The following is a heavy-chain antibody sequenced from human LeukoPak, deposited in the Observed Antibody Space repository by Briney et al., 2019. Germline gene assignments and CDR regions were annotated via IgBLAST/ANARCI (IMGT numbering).Heavy chain of an antibody. CDR1: GGSISSYY. CDR2: IYTSGST. Sequence: SETLSLTCTVSGGSISSYYWSWIRQPPGKGLEWIGYIYTSGSTNYNPSLKSRVTISVDTSKNQFSLKLSSVTAADTAVYYCASYSSGWSDGAFDIWGQGTMVTVSS. V-gene: IGHV4-4*09. J-gene: IGHJ3*02. CDR3: ASYSSGWSDGAFDI. D-gene: IGHD6-19*01.